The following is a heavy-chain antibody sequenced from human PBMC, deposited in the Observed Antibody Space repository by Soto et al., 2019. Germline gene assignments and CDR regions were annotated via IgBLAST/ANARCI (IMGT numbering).Heavy chain of an antibody. CDR1: GFTFSSYA. V-gene: IGHV3-30-3*01. D-gene: IGHD3-3*01. Sequence: PGGSLRLSCAASGFTFSSYAMHWVRQAPGKGLEWVAVISYDGSNKYYADSVKGRSTISRDNSKNTLYLQMNSLRAEDTAVYYCARGGPAWKSGYYPADYWGHRTLGTVPS. CDR3: ARGGPAWKSGYYPADY. J-gene: IGHJ4*01. CDR2: ISYDGSNK.